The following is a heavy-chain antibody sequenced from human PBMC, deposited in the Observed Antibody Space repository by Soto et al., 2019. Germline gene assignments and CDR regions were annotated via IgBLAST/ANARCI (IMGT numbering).Heavy chain of an antibody. V-gene: IGHV3-74*01. J-gene: IGHJ4*02. CDR3: ARAETGSGGSYSGY. Sequence: EVQLVESGGGLVQPGGSLRLSCAASGFTFSSYWMHWVRQAPGKGLVWVSGINSDGSSTSYADSVKGRFTISRDNAKNTLYLQMNSLRAEDTAVYYCARAETGSGGSYSGYWGQGTLVTVSS. CDR1: GFTFSSYW. D-gene: IGHD2-15*01. CDR2: INSDGSST.